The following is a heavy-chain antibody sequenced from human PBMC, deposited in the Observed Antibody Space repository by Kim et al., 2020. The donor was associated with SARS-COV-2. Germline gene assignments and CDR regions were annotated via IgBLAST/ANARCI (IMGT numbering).Heavy chain of an antibody. CDR3: AKDMHSGNFYYLDN. CDR1: GFTFGEYA. D-gene: IGHD2-21*02. CDR2: ITWKSSSV. J-gene: IGHJ4*02. Sequence: GGSLRLSCAASGFTFGEYAMQWVRQPPGKGLEWIAGITWKSSSVAYADSVKGRFTVSRDDANNFLYLQMNSLRAEDTALFYCAKDMHSGNFYYLDNWGQGTLVTVSS. V-gene: IGHV3-9*01.